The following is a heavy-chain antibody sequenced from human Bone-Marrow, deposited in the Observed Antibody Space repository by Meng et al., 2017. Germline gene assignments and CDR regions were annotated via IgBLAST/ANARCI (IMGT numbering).Heavy chain of an antibody. Sequence: GGSLRLSCAASGFTVSSNYMSWVRQAPGKGLEWVSVIYSGGSTYYADSVKGRFTISRDNSKNTLYLQMNSLRAEDTAVYSCARGFGDFPLDYWGQGTLVTVSS. CDR3: ARGFGDFPLDY. D-gene: IGHD3-10*01. CDR1: GFTVSSNY. J-gene: IGHJ4*02. V-gene: IGHV3-53*05. CDR2: IYSGGST.